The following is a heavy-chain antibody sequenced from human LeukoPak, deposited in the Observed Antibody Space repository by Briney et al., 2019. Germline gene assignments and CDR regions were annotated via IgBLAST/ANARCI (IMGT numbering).Heavy chain of an antibody. D-gene: IGHD6-19*01. J-gene: IGHJ4*02. CDR2: ISSSSSTI. V-gene: IGHV3-48*04. CDR3: ARDLRGIAVAEGDY. Sequence: PGGSLRLSCAASGFTFSSYSMNWVRQAPGKGLEWVSYISSSSSTIYYADSVKGRFTISRDNAKNSLYLQMNSLRAEDTAVYYCARDLRGIAVAEGDYWGQGTLVTVSS. CDR1: GFTFSSYS.